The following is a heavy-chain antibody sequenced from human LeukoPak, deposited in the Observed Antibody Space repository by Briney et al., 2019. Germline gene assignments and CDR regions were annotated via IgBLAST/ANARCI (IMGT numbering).Heavy chain of an antibody. CDR1: GFTFSRYA. D-gene: IGHD3-22*01. CDR3: AKENFYDSSGYWPGAFDI. CDR2: ISGSGGST. J-gene: IGHJ3*02. Sequence: PGGSLRLSCAASGFTFSRYAMSWVRQAPGKGLEWVSTISGSGGSTYYVDSVKGRFTISRDNSKNTLYPQMSSLRAEDTAVYYCAKENFYDSSGYWPGAFDIWGQGTMVTVSS. V-gene: IGHV3-23*01.